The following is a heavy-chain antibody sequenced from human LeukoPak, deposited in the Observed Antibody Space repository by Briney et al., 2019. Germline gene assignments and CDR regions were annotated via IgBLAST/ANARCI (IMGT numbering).Heavy chain of an antibody. CDR2: IYYTGIT. D-gene: IGHD4-23*01. V-gene: IGHV4-59*08. CDR1: GGSISTYY. Sequence: PSETLSLTCTVSGGSISTYYWSWIRQPPGKGLEWIGYIYYTGITNYNPSLKSRVTISVDTSKSQFSLKLSSVTAADTAVYYCATLTAVVTPSYFDYWGQGTLDTVSS. CDR3: ATLTAVVTPSYFDY. J-gene: IGHJ4*02.